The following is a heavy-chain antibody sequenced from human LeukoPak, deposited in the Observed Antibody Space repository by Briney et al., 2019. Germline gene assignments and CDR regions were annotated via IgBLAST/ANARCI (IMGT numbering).Heavy chain of an antibody. CDR2: IFPGDSDT. CDR3: ARGRLRDDAFDI. Sequence: GESLKMSCKCSGDSFTNYWVTWVRQMPGKGLEWMGIIFPGDSDTRYSPSFQGQVTISADKSITTAYLQWSGLKASDTAMYYCARGRLRDDAFDIWGQGTLVTVSS. J-gene: IGHJ3*02. CDR1: GDSFTNYW. V-gene: IGHV5-51*01. D-gene: IGHD4-17*01.